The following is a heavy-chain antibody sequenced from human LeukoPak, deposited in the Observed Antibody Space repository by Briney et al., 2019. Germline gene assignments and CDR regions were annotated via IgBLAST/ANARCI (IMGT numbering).Heavy chain of an antibody. Sequence: ASVKVSCKASGYTFTSYYMHWVRQAPGQGLEWMGIINPSGGSTSYAQKFQGRVTMTRDTSTSTVYMELSSLRSEDTAVYYCARRYCSSTSCRDAFDIWGQGTMVTVSS. D-gene: IGHD2-2*01. CDR1: GYTFTSYY. CDR3: ARRYCSSTSCRDAFDI. J-gene: IGHJ3*02. V-gene: IGHV1-46*01. CDR2: INPSGGST.